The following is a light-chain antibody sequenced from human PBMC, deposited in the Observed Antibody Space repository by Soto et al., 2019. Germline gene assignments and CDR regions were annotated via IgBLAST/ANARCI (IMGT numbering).Light chain of an antibody. CDR3: QVWVSTAELFV. CDR2: DAT. CDR1: NIGCKF. J-gene: IGLJ1*01. V-gene: IGLV3-21*02. Sequence: SYDLAQPPSVPPAPGQTAKITSGGHNIGCKFVHWYKQRPGQAPVAVVFDATDRPSGIPDRISASRSGDTATLTISRVDAGDEADYYCQVWVSTAELFVFGSGTKSPS.